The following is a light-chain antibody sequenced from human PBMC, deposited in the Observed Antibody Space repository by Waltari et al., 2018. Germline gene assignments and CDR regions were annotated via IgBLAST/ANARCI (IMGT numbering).Light chain of an antibody. CDR1: QSVTSIS. CDR2: GTS. J-gene: IGKJ4*01. Sequence: CRASQSVTSISLSWYQQKLSQAPRLLIYGTSSRATGTPDRFSGSGSGTDFTLTISRLEPEDVAVYYCQQYDGEVVTFGGGTKVEI. V-gene: IGKV3-20*01. CDR3: QQYDGEVVT.